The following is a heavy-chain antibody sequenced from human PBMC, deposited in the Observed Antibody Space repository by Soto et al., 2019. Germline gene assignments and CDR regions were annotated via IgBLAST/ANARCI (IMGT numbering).Heavy chain of an antibody. Sequence: PGGSLRLSCAASGFTFSSYGMHWVRQAPGKGLEWVAVISYDGSNKYYADSVKGRFTISRDNSKNTLYLQMNSLRAEDTAVYYCAKCTPPGPKQSVTKNGECYFDCWGQGTLVTVSS. V-gene: IGHV3-30*18. CDR3: AKCTPPGPKQSVTKNGECYFDC. CDR2: ISYDGSNK. CDR1: GFTFSSYG. J-gene: IGHJ4*02. D-gene: IGHD3-10*01.